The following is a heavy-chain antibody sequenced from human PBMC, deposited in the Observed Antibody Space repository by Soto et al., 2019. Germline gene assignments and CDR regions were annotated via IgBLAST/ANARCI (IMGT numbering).Heavy chain of an antibody. Sequence: EVQVVESGGGLVQPGGSLRLSCAASGFTFSNYWIHWVRQAPGKGLVWVSRINSDGTSTSYADSVKGRFTISRDNAKNTLYLQMNSLRVEDTAVYYCARAVRSGSYPYYYYGMDVWGQGTTFTVSS. CDR1: GFTFSNYW. J-gene: IGHJ6*02. V-gene: IGHV3-74*01. CDR2: INSDGTST. CDR3: ARAVRSGSYPYYYYGMDV. D-gene: IGHD3-10*01.